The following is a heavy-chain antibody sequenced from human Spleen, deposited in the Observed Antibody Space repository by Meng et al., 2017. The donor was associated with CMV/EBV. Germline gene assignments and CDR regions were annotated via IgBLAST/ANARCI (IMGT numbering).Heavy chain of an antibody. CDR3: ARVIDDFWSGYNYYYYYGMDV. J-gene: IGHJ6*02. V-gene: IGHV1-18*04. D-gene: IGHD3-3*01. CDR2: ISSYNGNT. CDR1: GYTFTSYN. Sequence: ASVKVSCKTFGYTFTSYNISWVRQAPGEGLEWMGWISSYNGNTNYAQKFQGRVTMTTDTSTSTAYMEVRSLRSDDTAVYYCARVIDDFWSGYNYYYYYGMDVWGQGTTVTVSS.